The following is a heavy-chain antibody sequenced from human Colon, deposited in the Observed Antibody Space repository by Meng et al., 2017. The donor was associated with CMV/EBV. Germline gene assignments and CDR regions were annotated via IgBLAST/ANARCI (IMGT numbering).Heavy chain of an antibody. CDR1: GFSFSSYA. CDR3: AKCEWLSSHWFDP. Sequence: GESLKISCAASGFSFSSYAMSWVRQAPGKGLEWVSAISGSGGSTYYADSVKGRFTISRDNSKNTLYLQMNNLRAEDTAVYYCAKCEWLSSHWFDPWGQGTLVTVSS. V-gene: IGHV3-23*01. D-gene: IGHD3-3*01. J-gene: IGHJ5*02. CDR2: ISGSGGST.